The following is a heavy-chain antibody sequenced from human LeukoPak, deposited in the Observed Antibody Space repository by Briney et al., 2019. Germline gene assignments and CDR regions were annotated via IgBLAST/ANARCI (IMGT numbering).Heavy chain of an antibody. CDR1: GFTFSSYA. Sequence: TGGSLRLSCAAPGFTFSSYAMSWVRQAPGKGLEWVSAISGSGGSTYYADSVKGRFTISRDNSKNTLYLQMNSLRAEDTAVYYCAKDDHGGPAAMFAPNWFDPWGQGTLVTVSS. V-gene: IGHV3-23*01. D-gene: IGHD2-2*01. CDR2: ISGSGGST. CDR3: AKDDHGGPAAMFAPNWFDP. J-gene: IGHJ5*02.